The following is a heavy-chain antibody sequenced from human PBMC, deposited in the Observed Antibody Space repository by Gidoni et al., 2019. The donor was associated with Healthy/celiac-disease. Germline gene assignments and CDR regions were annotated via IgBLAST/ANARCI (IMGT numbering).Heavy chain of an antibody. CDR2: IRSSSSTI. V-gene: IGHV3-48*02. CDR1: GFTFSSYS. J-gene: IGHJ5*02. CDR3: AGELDP. Sequence: EVQLVESGAGLVQPGGSLRLSGAASGFTFSSYSMNWVRQAPGKGLECVSYIRSSSSTIYYADSVKGRFTISRDNAENSLYLQMNSLRDEDTAVYYCAGELDPWGQGTLVTVSS.